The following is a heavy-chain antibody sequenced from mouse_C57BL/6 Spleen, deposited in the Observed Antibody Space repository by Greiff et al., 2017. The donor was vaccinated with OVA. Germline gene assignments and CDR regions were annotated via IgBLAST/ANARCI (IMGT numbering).Heavy chain of an antibody. Sequence: EVQVVESGGGLVKPGGSLKLSCAASGFTFSDYGMHWVRQAPEKGLEWVAYISSGSSTIYYADTVKGRFTISRDNAKNTLFLQMTSLRSEDTAMYYCATHYYGSSSYAMDYWGQGTSVTVSS. CDR1: GFTFSDYG. CDR3: ATHYYGSSSYAMDY. CDR2: ISSGSSTI. V-gene: IGHV5-17*01. D-gene: IGHD1-1*01. J-gene: IGHJ4*01.